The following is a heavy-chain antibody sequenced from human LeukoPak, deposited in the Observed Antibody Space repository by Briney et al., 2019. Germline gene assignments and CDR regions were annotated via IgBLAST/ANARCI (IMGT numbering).Heavy chain of an antibody. J-gene: IGHJ6*04. Sequence: PGGSLRLSCAASGFTFSDYYMSWIRQAPGKGLEWVSYISSSSSYTNYADSVKGRFTISRDNAKNSLYLQMNSLRDEDTAVYYCASGYAPATDYYYYGMDVWGKGTTVTVSS. CDR1: GFTFSDYY. V-gene: IGHV3-11*06. D-gene: IGHD5-12*01. CDR2: ISSSSSYT. CDR3: ASGYAPATDYYYYGMDV.